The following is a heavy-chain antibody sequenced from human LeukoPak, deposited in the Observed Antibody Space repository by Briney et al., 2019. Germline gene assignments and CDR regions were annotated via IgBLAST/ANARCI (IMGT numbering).Heavy chain of an antibody. J-gene: IGHJ6*02. V-gene: IGHV3-73*01. CDR3: SRHTDPYYYYGMDV. CDR2: IRSKDNNYAT. D-gene: IGHD2-8*02. CDR1: GFTFSDSV. Sequence: GGSLRLSCAASGFTFSDSVVHWVRQASGKGLEWVGRIRSKDNNYATAYAASVKGRFTISRDDSKNTAYLQMNSLKTEDTAVYYCSRHTDPYYYYGMDVWGQGTTVTVSS.